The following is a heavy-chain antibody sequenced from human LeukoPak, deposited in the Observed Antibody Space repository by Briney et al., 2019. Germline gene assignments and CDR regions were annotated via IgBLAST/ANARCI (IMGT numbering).Heavy chain of an antibody. Sequence: PGGSLRLSCAASGFTFSSYEMNWIRQAPGKGLEWVSYISSSGSTIYYADSVKGRFTISRDNAKNSLYLHMNSLRAEDTAVYYCAELGITMIGGVWGKGTTVTISS. CDR1: GFTFSSYE. J-gene: IGHJ6*04. V-gene: IGHV3-48*03. CDR3: AELGITMIGGV. CDR2: ISSSGSTI. D-gene: IGHD3-10*02.